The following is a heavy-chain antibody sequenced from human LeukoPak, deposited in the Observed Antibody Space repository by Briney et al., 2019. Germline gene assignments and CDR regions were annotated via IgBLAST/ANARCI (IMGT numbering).Heavy chain of an antibody. CDR3: AKDRSSSSWFDGNDI. V-gene: IGHV3-23*01. D-gene: IGHD6-13*01. Sequence: GGSLRLSCTASGFTFSTYAMSWVRQAPGKGLEWVSVMSGSGGTTYYADSVKGRFTISRDNSKNTLFLQMNSLRAEDTAVYYCAKDRSSSSWFDGNDIWGQGTMVTVS. CDR1: GFTFSTYA. J-gene: IGHJ3*02. CDR2: MSGSGGTT.